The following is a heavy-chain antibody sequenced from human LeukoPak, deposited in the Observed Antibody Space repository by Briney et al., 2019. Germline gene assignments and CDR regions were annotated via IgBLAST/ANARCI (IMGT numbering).Heavy chain of an antibody. Sequence: PGGSLRLSCAASGFTFSSYAMHWVRQAPGKGLEWVAVISYDGSNKYYADSVKGRFTISRDNSKNTLYLQMNSLRAEDTAVYYCAKIFGVATIYYYYMDVWGKGTTVTISS. CDR2: ISYDGSNK. CDR1: GFTFSSYA. J-gene: IGHJ6*03. D-gene: IGHD5-12*01. CDR3: AKIFGVATIYYYYMDV. V-gene: IGHV3-30*04.